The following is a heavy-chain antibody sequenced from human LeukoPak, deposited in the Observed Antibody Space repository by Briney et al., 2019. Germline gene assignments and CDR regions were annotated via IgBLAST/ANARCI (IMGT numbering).Heavy chain of an antibody. J-gene: IGHJ4*02. V-gene: IGHV3-64*01. Sequence: GRSLRLSCAASGFTFSSYAMHWVRQAPGKGLEYVSAISSNGGSTYYANSVKGRFTISRDNSKNTLYLQMGSLRAEDMAVYYCARDTGPSCSSTSCLDYWGQGTLVTVSS. CDR3: ARDTGPSCSSTSCLDY. CDR2: ISSNGGST. D-gene: IGHD2-2*01. CDR1: GFTFSSYA.